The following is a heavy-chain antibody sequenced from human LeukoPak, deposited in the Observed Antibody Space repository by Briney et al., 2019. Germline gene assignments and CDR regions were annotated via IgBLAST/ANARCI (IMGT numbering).Heavy chain of an antibody. CDR2: IRYDGSNK. D-gene: IGHD3-3*01. CDR3: AKLGGVYFDY. J-gene: IGHJ4*02. V-gene: IGHV3-30*02. CDR1: GFTFSSYG. Sequence: GGSLRFSCAASGFTFSSYGMHWVRQAPGKGLEWVAFIRYDGSNKYYADSVKGRFTISRDNSKNTLYLQMNSLRAEDTAVYYCAKLGGVYFDYWGQGTLVTVSS.